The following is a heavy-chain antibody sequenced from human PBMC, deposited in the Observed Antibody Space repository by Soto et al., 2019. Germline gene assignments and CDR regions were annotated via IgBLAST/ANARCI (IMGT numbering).Heavy chain of an antibody. D-gene: IGHD3-3*01. J-gene: IGHJ4*02. Sequence: ASVKVSCKASGYTFTSYDINWVRQATGQGLEWMGWMNPNSGNTGYAQKFQGRVTMTRNTSISTAYMELSSLRSEDTAVYYCARGMDYDFWSGYWYYFDYWGQGTLVTVSS. CDR1: GYTFTSYD. CDR3: ARGMDYDFWSGYWYYFDY. V-gene: IGHV1-8*01. CDR2: MNPNSGNT.